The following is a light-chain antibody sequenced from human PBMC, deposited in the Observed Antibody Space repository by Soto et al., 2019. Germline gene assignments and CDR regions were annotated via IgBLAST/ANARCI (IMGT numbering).Light chain of an antibody. CDR1: SGHSSYA. J-gene: IGLJ1*01. Sequence: QLVLTQSPSASASLGASVKLTCTLSSGHSSYAIAWHQQQPEKDPRYLMKLNSDGSHSKGDGIPDRFSGSSSGAERYLTISSRQSEDEADYYCQTWGTGVFGTGTKVTV. CDR3: QTWGTGV. V-gene: IGLV4-69*02. CDR2: LNSDGSH.